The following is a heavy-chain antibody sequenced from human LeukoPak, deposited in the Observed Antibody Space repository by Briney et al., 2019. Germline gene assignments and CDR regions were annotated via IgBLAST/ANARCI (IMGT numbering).Heavy chain of an antibody. CDR1: GYTFTNYG. CDR2: VSPYNGHT. CDR3: ARDPDSGSYSSGY. Sequence: ASVKVSCKASGYTFTNYGFSWVRQAPGQGLEWMGWVSPYNGHTNYVQKLQGRVTTTTDTSTSTAYMELRSLRSDDTAVYYCARDPDSGSYSSGYWGQGTLVTVSS. D-gene: IGHD1-26*01. J-gene: IGHJ4*02. V-gene: IGHV1-18*01.